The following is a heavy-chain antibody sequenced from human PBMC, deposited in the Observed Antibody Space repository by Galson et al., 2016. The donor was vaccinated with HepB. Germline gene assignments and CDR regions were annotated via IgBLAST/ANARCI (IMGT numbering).Heavy chain of an antibody. Sequence: SVKVSCKASGYSFKTYGIHWVRQAPGQRPEWMGWINDGDGSTLHSQRFQGRVTFTRDTSASTAYMELSSLIFEDTAVYFCARDDATGGPIILDYWGQGTLVTVSS. V-gene: IGHV1-3*01. CDR3: ARDDATGGPIILDY. CDR2: INDGDGST. D-gene: IGHD3/OR15-3a*01. CDR1: GYSFKTYG. J-gene: IGHJ4*02.